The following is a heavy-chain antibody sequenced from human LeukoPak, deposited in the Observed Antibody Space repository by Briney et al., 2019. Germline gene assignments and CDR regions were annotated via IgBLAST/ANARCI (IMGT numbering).Heavy chain of an antibody. CDR3: AKDGVRGSSWYGYYYYMDV. V-gene: IGHV3-30*02. D-gene: IGHD6-13*01. Sequence: GGSLRLSCAASGFTFSSYGMHWVRQAPGKGLEWVAFIRYDGSNKYYADSVKGRFTISRDNSKNTLYLQMNSLRAEDTAVYYCAKDGVRGSSWYGYYYYMDVWGQGTLVTVSS. CDR1: GFTFSSYG. J-gene: IGHJ6*03. CDR2: IRYDGSNK.